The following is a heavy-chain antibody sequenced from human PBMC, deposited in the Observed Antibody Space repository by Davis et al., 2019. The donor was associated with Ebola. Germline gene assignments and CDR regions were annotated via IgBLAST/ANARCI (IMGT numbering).Heavy chain of an antibody. CDR1: GFTFSDYY. J-gene: IGHJ4*02. CDR3: ARDCALGYSRSCKDY. Sequence: WGSLSLSCAVSGFTFSDYYMSWIRQAPGKGLERVSYISSSGSTIYYANPVKGRFTISRDNAKNTLYLQMNSLGAEDTAVYYWARDCALGYSRSCKDYWGQGTLVTVSS. CDR2: ISSSGSTI. V-gene: IGHV3-11*01. D-gene: IGHD6-13*01.